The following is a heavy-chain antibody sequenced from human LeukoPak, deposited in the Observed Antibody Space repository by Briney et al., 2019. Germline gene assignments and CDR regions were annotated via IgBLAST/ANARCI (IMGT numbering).Heavy chain of an antibody. V-gene: IGHV1-18*01. D-gene: IGHD3-10*01. J-gene: IGHJ5*02. CDR1: GYTFTSSA. Sequence: ASVKVSCKASGYTFTSSAMSWVRQAPGQRLEWMGWISAYNGNRNYAQKFQGRVTMTTDTSTSTAYMGLRSLRSDDTAVYYCAREMVRGVSWFDPWGQGTLVTVSS. CDR3: AREMVRGVSWFDP. CDR2: ISAYNGNR.